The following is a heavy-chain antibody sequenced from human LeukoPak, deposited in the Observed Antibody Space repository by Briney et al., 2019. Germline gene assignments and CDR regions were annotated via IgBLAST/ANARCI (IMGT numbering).Heavy chain of an antibody. V-gene: IGHV4-59*01. Sequence: SETLSLTCTVSGGSISSYYWSWIRQPPGKGLEWIGYIYYSGSTNYNPSLKSRVTISVDTSKNQFSLKLSSVTAADTAVNYCARGASSSPHYWGQGTLVTVSS. D-gene: IGHD6-6*01. CDR3: ARGASSSPHY. CDR1: GGSISSYY. CDR2: IYYSGST. J-gene: IGHJ4*02.